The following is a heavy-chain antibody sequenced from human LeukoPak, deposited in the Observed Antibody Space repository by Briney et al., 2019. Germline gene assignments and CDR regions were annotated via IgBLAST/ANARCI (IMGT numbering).Heavy chain of an antibody. CDR3: ARVQIVATISYYYYGMDV. CDR1: GFTFSSYW. V-gene: IGHV3-7*01. CDR2: IKQDGSEK. Sequence: GGSLRLSCAASGFTFSSYWMSWVRQAPGKGLEWVANIKQDGSEKYYVDSVKGRFTISRDNAKNSLYLQMNSLRAEDTAVYYCARVQIVATISYYYYGMDVWGQGTTVTVSS. J-gene: IGHJ6*02. D-gene: IGHD5-12*01.